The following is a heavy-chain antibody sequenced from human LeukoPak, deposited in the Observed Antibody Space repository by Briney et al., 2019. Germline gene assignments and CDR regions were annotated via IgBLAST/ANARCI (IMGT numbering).Heavy chain of an antibody. CDR3: ASQHGDTVNDGYYFDY. CDR1: GGSISSYY. D-gene: IGHD4-17*01. J-gene: IGHJ4*02. Sequence: SETLCLTCTASGGSISSYYWSWIRQPPGKGLEWIGYIYTSGCTNYNPSLTSRVTISVDTSKNHLSLKLTSVTAADTAVYYCASQHGDTVNDGYYFDYWGQGTLVTVSS. CDR2: IYTSGCT. V-gene: IGHV4-4*09.